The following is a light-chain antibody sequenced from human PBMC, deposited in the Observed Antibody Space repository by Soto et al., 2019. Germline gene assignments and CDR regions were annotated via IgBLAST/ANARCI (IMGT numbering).Light chain of an antibody. Sequence: IMVTQSPRSLPVTPGGTTCICSRSSQSRLHSNGYKYLDWYLQMPGQSPQLLIYLGSNRASGVPDRFSGSGSGTDFTLKISRVEAEDVGVYYCMQSLQTPLTFGGGTKVDIK. V-gene: IGKV2-28*01. J-gene: IGKJ4*01. CDR3: MQSLQTPLT. CDR1: QSRLHSNGYKY. CDR2: LGS.